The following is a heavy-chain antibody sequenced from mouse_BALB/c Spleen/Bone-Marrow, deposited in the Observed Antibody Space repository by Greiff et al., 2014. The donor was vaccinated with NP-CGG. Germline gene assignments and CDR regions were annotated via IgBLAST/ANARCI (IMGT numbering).Heavy chain of an antibody. CDR2: ISNGGGST. Sequence: EVKLVESGGGLVQPGGSLKLSCATSGFTFSDYYMYWVRQTPEKRLEWVAYISNGGGSTYYPDTVKGRFTTSRDNAKNTLYLQMSRLKSEDTAMYYCARRTAYAMDYWGQGTSVTVSS. CDR1: GFTFSDYY. J-gene: IGHJ4*01. D-gene: IGHD1-2*01. V-gene: IGHV5-12*02. CDR3: ARRTAYAMDY.